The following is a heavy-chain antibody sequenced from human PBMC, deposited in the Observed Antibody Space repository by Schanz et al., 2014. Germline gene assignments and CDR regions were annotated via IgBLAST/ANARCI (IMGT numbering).Heavy chain of an antibody. CDR2: IIPMLGIA. J-gene: IGHJ4*02. CDR1: GGTFRSYG. D-gene: IGHD6-13*01. V-gene: IGHV1-69*04. Sequence: QVQLVQSGAEVKKPGSSVKVSCKASGGTFRSYGISWVRQAPGQGLEWMGRIIPMLGIANYAQRFQGRVTITADKSTSTAYMELSSLRTEDTAIYYCARATLSSSWHRDWGQGTLVTVSS. CDR3: ARATLSSSWHRD.